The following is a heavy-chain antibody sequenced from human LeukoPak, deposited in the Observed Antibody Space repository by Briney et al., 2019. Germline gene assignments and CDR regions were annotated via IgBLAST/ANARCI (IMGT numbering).Heavy chain of an antibody. J-gene: IGHJ4*02. V-gene: IGHV3-48*03. CDR3: ARGIAAAG. CDR2: ISASGTTI. CDR1: GFSFSSYE. Sequence: GGSLRLSCAASGFSFSSYEMNWVRQAPGKGLEWVSYISASGTTIYYADSVKGRFTISRDNAEKSLYLQMNSLRAEDTAVYYCARGIAAAGWGQGTLVTVSS. D-gene: IGHD6-13*01.